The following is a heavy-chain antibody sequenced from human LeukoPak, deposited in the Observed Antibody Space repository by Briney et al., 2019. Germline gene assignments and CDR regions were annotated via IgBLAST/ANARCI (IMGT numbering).Heavy chain of an antibody. D-gene: IGHD3-22*01. V-gene: IGHV3-30*04. Sequence: GGSLRLSCAASGFTFSSYAMHWVRQAPGKGLEWVAVISYDGSNKYYADSVKGRFTISRDNSKNTLYLQMNSLRAEDTAVYYCARGVEGYCDSSGYPPSPTYYFDYWGQGTLVTVSS. CDR1: GFTFSSYA. J-gene: IGHJ4*02. CDR3: ARGVEGYCDSSGYPPSPTYYFDY. CDR2: ISYDGSNK.